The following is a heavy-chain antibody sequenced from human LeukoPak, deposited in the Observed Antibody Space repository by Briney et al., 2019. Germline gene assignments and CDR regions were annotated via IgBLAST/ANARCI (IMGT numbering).Heavy chain of an antibody. CDR3: ARERDSSSWPANWFDP. CDR1: GGSISSYY. Sequence: SETLSLTCTVSGGSISSYYWSWIRQPPGKGLDWIGYIYYSGSTNYNPSLKSRVTISVDTSKNQFSLKLSSVTAADTAVYYCARERDSSSWPANWFDPWGQGTLVTVSS. J-gene: IGHJ5*02. V-gene: IGHV4-59*01. D-gene: IGHD6-13*01. CDR2: IYYSGST.